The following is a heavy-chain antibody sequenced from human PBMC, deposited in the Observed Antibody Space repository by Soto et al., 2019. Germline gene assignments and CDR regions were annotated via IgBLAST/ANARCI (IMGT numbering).Heavy chain of an antibody. CDR3: ASERSSPNGMDV. CDR2: IIPIFGTA. D-gene: IGHD2-2*01. Sequence: QVQLVKSGAEVKKPGSSVKVSCKASGGTFSSYAISWVRQAPGQGLEWMGGIIPIFGTANYAQKFQGRVTITAGESTSTAYMELSSLRSEDTAVYYCASERSSPNGMDVWGQGTTVTVSS. J-gene: IGHJ6*02. V-gene: IGHV1-69*01. CDR1: GGTFSSYA.